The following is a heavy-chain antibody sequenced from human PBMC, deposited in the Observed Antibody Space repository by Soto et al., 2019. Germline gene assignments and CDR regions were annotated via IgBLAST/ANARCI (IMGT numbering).Heavy chain of an antibody. D-gene: IGHD2-2*01. CDR2: IYYSGST. CDR1: GGSGTSGDYY. CDR3: ARDGCSSTSWRCRTPFYYYYGMDV. J-gene: IGHJ6*02. Sequence: QVHLQEAGPGLVEPSQTLSLTCTVSGGSGTSGDYYWSWIRQPPGKGLEWIGYIYYSGSTNYNPSLKSRVTMSVDTSKNQFSLKLSSVTAADTAVYYCARDGCSSTSWRCRTPFYYYYGMDVWGQGTTVTVSS. V-gene: IGHV4-31*02.